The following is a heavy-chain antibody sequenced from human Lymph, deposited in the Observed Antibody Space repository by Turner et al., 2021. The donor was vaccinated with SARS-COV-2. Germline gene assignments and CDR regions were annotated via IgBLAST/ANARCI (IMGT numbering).Heavy chain of an antibody. CDR2: MNPNSGNT. Sequence: QVQLVQSGAEVKKPGASVKVSCKAPGYTFTSYDINWVRQATGQGLEWMGWMNPNSGNTGDAQKVQGRVTMTRNTSIITAYMELSSLRSEDTAVYYCARGRYSGGGMDVWGQGTTVTVSS. CDR3: ARGRYSGGGMDV. D-gene: IGHD1-26*01. V-gene: IGHV1-8*02. CDR1: GYTFTSYD. J-gene: IGHJ6*02.